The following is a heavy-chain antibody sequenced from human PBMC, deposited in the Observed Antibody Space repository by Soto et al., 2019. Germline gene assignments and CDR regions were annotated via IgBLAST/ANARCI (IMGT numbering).Heavy chain of an antibody. CDR3: ARGRRITFGGVIVSDAFDI. Sequence: GASVKVSCKASGYTFTSYDINWVRQATGQGLEWMGWMNTNSSNTGYAQKFKGRVTMTRNTSIRTVYLDLSSLSSEDTAVFYFARGRRITFGGVIVSDAFDIWGQGTMVTVSS. V-gene: IGHV1-8*01. CDR1: GYTFTSYD. J-gene: IGHJ3*02. CDR2: MNTNSSNT. D-gene: IGHD3-16*02.